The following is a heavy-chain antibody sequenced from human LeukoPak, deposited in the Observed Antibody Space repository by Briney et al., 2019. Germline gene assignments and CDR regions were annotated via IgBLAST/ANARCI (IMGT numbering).Heavy chain of an antibody. Sequence: GGSLRLSCTASGFPFGDYAMSWVRQAPGKGLEWVGFIRSKAYGGTTEYAASVKGRFTISRDDSKSIAYLQMNSLETEDTAVYYCTGINEDGYSGYEPVDYWGQGTLVTVSS. CDR1: GFPFGDYA. D-gene: IGHD5-12*01. CDR3: TGINEDGYSGYEPVDY. V-gene: IGHV3-49*04. J-gene: IGHJ4*02. CDR2: IRSKAYGGTT.